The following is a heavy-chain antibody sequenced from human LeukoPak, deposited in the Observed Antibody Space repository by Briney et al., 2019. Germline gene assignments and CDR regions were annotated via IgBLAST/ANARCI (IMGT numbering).Heavy chain of an antibody. V-gene: IGHV1-18*01. CDR1: GYTFTYYV. CDR2: INAYNGNT. Sequence: ASVKVSCKTSGYTFTYYVISWVRRAPGQGLEWMGWINAYNGNTNDAQKFQGRVTMTTDTSTSTAYMELRSLRSDDTAVYYCARGEKPYDYWGPGTLVSVSS. D-gene: IGHD1-26*01. J-gene: IGHJ4*02. CDR3: ARGEKPYDY.